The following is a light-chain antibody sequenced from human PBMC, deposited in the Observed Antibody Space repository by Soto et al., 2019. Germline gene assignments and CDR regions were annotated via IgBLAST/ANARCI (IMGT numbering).Light chain of an antibody. J-gene: IGKJ1*01. CDR2: WAS. CDR1: QSVLYSSNNKNY. V-gene: IGKV4-1*01. CDR3: HQYYTNPWT. Sequence: DIVMTQSPDSLAVSLGERATINCKSSQSVLYSSNNKNYLTWYQQKPGQPPKLLIYWASTRESGVPDRFSGSGTGTDFTLTISSLQAEDGADDYCHQYYTNPWTFGQGTKVEIK.